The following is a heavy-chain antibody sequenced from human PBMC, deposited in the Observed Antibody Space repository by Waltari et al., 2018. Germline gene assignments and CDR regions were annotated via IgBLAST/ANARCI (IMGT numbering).Heavy chain of an antibody. J-gene: IGHJ3*02. Sequence: QVQLQESGPGLVKPSETLSLTCAVSGYSISSGYYWGWIRQPPGKGLEWIGSIYHSGGTYYNPSRKSRVTISVDTSKNQFSLKLSSVTAADTAVYYCARTHGDYGGAFDIWGQGTMVTVSS. D-gene: IGHD4-17*01. CDR3: ARTHGDYGGAFDI. CDR2: IYHSGGT. V-gene: IGHV4-38-2*01. CDR1: GYSISSGYY.